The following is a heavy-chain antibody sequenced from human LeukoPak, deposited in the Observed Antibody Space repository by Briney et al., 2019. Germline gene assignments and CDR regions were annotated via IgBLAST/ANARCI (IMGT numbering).Heavy chain of an antibody. CDR3: ASVDVFGVVSSDYYYYYMDV. CDR2: ISSSSSTI. CDR1: GFIFNLNG. J-gene: IGHJ6*03. D-gene: IGHD3-3*01. V-gene: IGHV3-48*04. Sequence: GGSLRLSCATSGFIFNLNGMNWVRRAPGKGLEWIPYISSSSSTIYYADSVKGRFTISRDNAKSSLYLQMNSLRAEDTAVCYCASVDVFGVVSSDYYYYYMDVWGKGTTVTVSS.